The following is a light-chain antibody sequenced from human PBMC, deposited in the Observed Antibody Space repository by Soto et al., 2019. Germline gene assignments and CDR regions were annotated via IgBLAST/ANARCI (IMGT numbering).Light chain of an antibody. CDR1: QSVSTY. V-gene: IGKV3-11*01. J-gene: IGKJ1*01. CDR3: QQRSNWPPTWT. Sequence: EIVLTQSPATLSLSPGERATLSCRASQSVSTYLAWYQQKPGQAPRLLIYEASQRATGIPVRFSGSGSGTDFTLTITSLEPEDFGLYYCQQRSNWPPTWTFGQGTKVDIK. CDR2: EAS.